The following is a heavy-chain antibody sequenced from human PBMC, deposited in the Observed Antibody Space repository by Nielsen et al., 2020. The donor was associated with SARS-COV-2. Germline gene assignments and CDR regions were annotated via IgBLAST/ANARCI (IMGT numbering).Heavy chain of an antibody. J-gene: IGHJ6*02. Sequence: LRLSCTVSGGPISSGGYYWSWIRQHPGKGLEWIGYIYYSGSTYYNPSLKSRVTISVDTSKNQFSLKLSSVTAADTAVYYCARTDVDYSNGNYYGMDVWGQGTTVTVSS. D-gene: IGHD4-11*01. V-gene: IGHV4-31*03. CDR3: ARTDVDYSNGNYYGMDV. CDR2: IYYSGST. CDR1: GGPISSGGYY.